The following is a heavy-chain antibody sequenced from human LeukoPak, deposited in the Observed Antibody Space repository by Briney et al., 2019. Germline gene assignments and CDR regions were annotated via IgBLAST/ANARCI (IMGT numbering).Heavy chain of an antibody. J-gene: IGHJ4*02. CDR2: INHSGST. CDR1: GGSFSGYY. D-gene: IGHD2-2*01. CDR3: ARGAYCTSINCYGFDY. Sequence: SETLSLTCAVYGGSFSGYYWSWIRQPPGKGLEWIGEINHSGSTNYNPSLKSRVTISVDTSKRQFSLRLKSVTAADTAVYYCARGAYCTSINCYGFDYWGQGILVTISS. V-gene: IGHV4-34*01.